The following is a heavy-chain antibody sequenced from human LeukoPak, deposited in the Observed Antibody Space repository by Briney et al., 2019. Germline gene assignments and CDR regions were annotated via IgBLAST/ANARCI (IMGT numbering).Heavy chain of an antibody. Sequence: GGSLRLSCVASGFPFSSYWMTWVRQAPGKGLEWVANIKQDGSEKSYVDSVKGRFTISRDNAKNSLYLQMHSLRAEDTAIYYCTRVGYIDEGIDYWGQGTLVTVSS. D-gene: IGHD5-24*01. V-gene: IGHV3-7*04. CDR3: TRVGYIDEGIDY. CDR2: IKQDGSEK. CDR1: GFPFSSYW. J-gene: IGHJ4*02.